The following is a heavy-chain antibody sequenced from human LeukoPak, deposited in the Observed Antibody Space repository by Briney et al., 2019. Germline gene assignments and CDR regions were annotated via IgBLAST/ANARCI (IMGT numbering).Heavy chain of an antibody. Sequence: SETLSLTCAVYGGSFSGYYWSWIRQPPGKGLEWIGEINHSGSTNYNPSLKSRVTISVDTSKNQFSLKLSSVTAADTAVYYCARLLPSVRDGDYGWYFDLWGRGTLVTVSS. V-gene: IGHV4-34*01. CDR2: INHSGST. D-gene: IGHD4-17*01. CDR3: ARLLPSVRDGDYGWYFDL. J-gene: IGHJ2*01. CDR1: GGSFSGYY.